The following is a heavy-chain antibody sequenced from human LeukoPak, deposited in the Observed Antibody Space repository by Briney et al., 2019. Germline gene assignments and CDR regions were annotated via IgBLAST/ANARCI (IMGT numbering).Heavy chain of an antibody. CDR1: GGSISSYY. J-gene: IGHJ3*02. D-gene: IGHD1-26*01. CDR2: IYYSGST. CDR3: ARGEQLYAFDI. Sequence: PSETLSLTCTVSGGSISSYYWSWIRQPPGKGLEWIGYIYYSGSTYYNPSLKSRVTISVDTSKNQFSLKLSSVTAADTAVYYCARGEQLYAFDIWGQGTMVTVSS. V-gene: IGHV4-30-4*08.